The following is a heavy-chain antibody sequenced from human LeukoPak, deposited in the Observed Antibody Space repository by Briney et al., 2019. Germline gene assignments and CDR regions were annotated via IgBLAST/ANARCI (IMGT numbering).Heavy chain of an antibody. Sequence: GSLRLSCAASGFTFTIYAMTWVRQAPGKGLEWVSAISGNGDYTYYADSLRGRFTISRDNSKNTLYLQMNSLRAEDTALYYCAKVRTTYYYGSRSYDLDNWGREPWSPSPQ. V-gene: IGHV3-23*01. CDR1: GFTFTIYA. J-gene: IGHJ4*02. CDR3: AKVRTTYYYGSRSYDLDN. CDR2: ISGNGDYT. D-gene: IGHD3-10*01.